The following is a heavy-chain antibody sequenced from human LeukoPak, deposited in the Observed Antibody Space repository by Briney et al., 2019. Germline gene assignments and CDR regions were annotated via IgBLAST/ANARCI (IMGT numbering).Heavy chain of an antibody. CDR1: GGSFSGYY. CDR2: INHSGST. V-gene: IGHV4-34*01. D-gene: IGHD3-10*01. Sequence: SETLSLTCAVYGGSFSGYYWSWIRQPPGKGLEWIGEINHSGSTNYNPSLKSRVTISVDTSKNQFSLKLSSVTAADTAVYYCARGGLMVRGASNYYYYGMDVWGQGTTVTVSS. J-gene: IGHJ6*02. CDR3: ARGGLMVRGASNYYYYGMDV.